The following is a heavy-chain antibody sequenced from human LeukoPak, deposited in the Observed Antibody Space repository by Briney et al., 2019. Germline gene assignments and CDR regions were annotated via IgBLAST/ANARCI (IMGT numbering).Heavy chain of an antibody. CDR1: GFTFSNAW. V-gene: IGHV3-15*01. Sequence: WGSLRLSCAASGFTFSNAWMSWVRQAPGKGLEWVGRIKSKTDGGTTDYAAPVKGRFTISRDDSKNTLYLQMNSLKTEDTAVYYCTTEPHYDSSGYYLLFDYWGQGTLVTVSS. CDR2: IKSKTDGGTT. J-gene: IGHJ4*02. CDR3: TTEPHYDSSGYYLLFDY. D-gene: IGHD3-22*01.